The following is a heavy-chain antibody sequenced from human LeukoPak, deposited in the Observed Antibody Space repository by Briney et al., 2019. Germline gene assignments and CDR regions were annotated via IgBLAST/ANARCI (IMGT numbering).Heavy chain of an antibody. CDR3: ARDGGVGCSGGRCEHLFDY. V-gene: IGHV3-74*01. CDR2: INTDGSST. D-gene: IGHD2-15*01. Sequence: PGGSLRLSCAASGFTFSTYVMNWLRQAPGKGLVWVSRINTDGSSTSYADSVKGRFTISRDNAKDTLYLQMNSLRAEDTAVYYCARDGGVGCSGGRCEHLFDYWGQGTLVTVSS. J-gene: IGHJ4*02. CDR1: GFTFSTYV.